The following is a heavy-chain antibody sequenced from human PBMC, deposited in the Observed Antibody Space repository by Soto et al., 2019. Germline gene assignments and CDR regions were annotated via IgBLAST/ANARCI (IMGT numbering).Heavy chain of an antibody. D-gene: IGHD5-12*01. V-gene: IGHV3-23*01. Sequence: PGGSLRLSCAASGFTFSSYAMSWVRQAPGKGLEWVSAISGSGGSTYYADSVKGRFTISRDNSKNTLYLQMNSLRAEDTAVYYCAKGGRDGYNFIRYYGMDVWGQGTTVTVSS. CDR1: GFTFSSYA. J-gene: IGHJ6*02. CDR3: AKGGRDGYNFIRYYGMDV. CDR2: ISGSGGST.